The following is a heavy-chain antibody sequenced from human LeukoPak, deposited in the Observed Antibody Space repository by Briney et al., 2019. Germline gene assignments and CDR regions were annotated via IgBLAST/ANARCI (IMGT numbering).Heavy chain of an antibody. D-gene: IGHD6-6*01. V-gene: IGHV3-21*01. J-gene: IGHJ4*02. Sequence: GGSLRLSCAASGFTFSSYSMNWVRQAPGKGLEWVSSISSSSSYIYYADSVKGRFTISRDNAKNTLYLQMNSLRAEDTAVYYCARRDSSIAASYYFDYWGQGTLVTVSS. CDR2: ISSSSSYI. CDR3: ARRDSSIAASYYFDY. CDR1: GFTFSSYS.